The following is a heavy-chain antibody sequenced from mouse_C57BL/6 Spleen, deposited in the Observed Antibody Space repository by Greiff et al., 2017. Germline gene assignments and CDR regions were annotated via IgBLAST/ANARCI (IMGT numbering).Heavy chain of an antibody. CDR1: GYAFTNYL. D-gene: IGHD4-1*01. V-gene: IGHV1-54*01. CDR3: SRSATGLYAMDY. J-gene: IGHJ4*01. CDR2: INPGSGGT. Sequence: QVQLQQSGAELVRPGTSVKVSCKASGYAFTNYLIEWVKQRPGQGLEWIGVINPGSGGTNYNEKFKGKATLTADKSSSTAYMQLSSLTSEDSSVYFCSRSATGLYAMDYWGQGTSVTVSS.